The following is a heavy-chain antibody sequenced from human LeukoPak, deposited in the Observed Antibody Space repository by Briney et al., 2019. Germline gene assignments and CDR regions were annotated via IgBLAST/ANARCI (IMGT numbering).Heavy chain of an antibody. V-gene: IGHV3-23*01. CDR2: ISGSGGST. CDR1: GFTFSSYA. D-gene: IGHD3-3*01. CDR3: AKDENAYYDFWSGFAGYNWFDP. Sequence: GGSLRLSCAASGFTFSSYAMSWVRQAPGKGLEWVSAISGSGGSTYYADSVKGRFTISRDNSKNTLYLQMNSLRAEDTAVYYCAKDENAYYDFWSGFAGYNWFDPWGQGTLVTVSS. J-gene: IGHJ5*02.